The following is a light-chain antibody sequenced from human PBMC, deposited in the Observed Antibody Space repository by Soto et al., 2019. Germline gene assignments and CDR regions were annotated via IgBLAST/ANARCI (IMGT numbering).Light chain of an antibody. J-gene: IGKJ1*01. CDR3: QQYGISPRT. CDR1: QSVDSSF. Sequence: ESVLTQSPGTLSLSPGERATLSCRASQSVDSSFLAWYQQKPGQAPRLLIYGASSRATGIPDRFSGSGSGTDFTLTISRLEPEDFAVYYCQQYGISPRTFDQGTKVEIK. V-gene: IGKV3-20*01. CDR2: GAS.